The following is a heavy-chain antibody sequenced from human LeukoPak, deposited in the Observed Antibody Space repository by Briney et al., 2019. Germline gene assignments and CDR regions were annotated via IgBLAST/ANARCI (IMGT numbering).Heavy chain of an antibody. CDR1: GVSIRDYY. Sequence: SETLSLTCAVSGVSIRDYYWSWIRQPPGKGLEWIGYIYYSGSTKYNPSLKSRVTISVDTSKNQFSLKLSSVTAADTAVYYCARDIWVGAGFYYYGMDVWGQGTTVTVSS. CDR2: IYYSGST. D-gene: IGHD1-26*01. CDR3: ARDIWVGAGFYYYGMDV. J-gene: IGHJ6*02. V-gene: IGHV4-59*01.